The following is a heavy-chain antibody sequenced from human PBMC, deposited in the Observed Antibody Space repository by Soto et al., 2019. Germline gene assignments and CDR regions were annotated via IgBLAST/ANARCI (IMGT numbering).Heavy chain of an antibody. D-gene: IGHD2-15*01. Sequence: QVQLQESGPGLVKPSQTLSLTCTVSGGSISSGDYYWSWIRQPPGKGLEWIGYIYYSGSTYYNPSLKSRVTISVDTSKNQFSRKRSSVTAADTAVYYCARDRGYCSGGSCYQSDYYGMDVWGQGTTVTVSS. J-gene: IGHJ6*02. V-gene: IGHV4-30-4*01. CDR2: IYYSGST. CDR1: GGSISSGDYY. CDR3: ARDRGYCSGGSCYQSDYYGMDV.